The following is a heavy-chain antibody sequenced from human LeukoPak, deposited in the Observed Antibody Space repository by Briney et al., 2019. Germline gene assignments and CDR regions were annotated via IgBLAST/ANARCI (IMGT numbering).Heavy chain of an antibody. D-gene: IGHD5-18*01. Sequence: GGSLRLSCAASGFTFSSYAMHWVRQAPGKGLEWVAVISYDGSNKYYANSVKGRFTISRDNSKNTLYLQMNSLRAEDTAVYYCARGYSYGDYWGQGTLVTVSS. CDR2: ISYDGSNK. CDR1: GFTFSSYA. CDR3: ARGYSYGDY. V-gene: IGHV3-30-3*01. J-gene: IGHJ4*02.